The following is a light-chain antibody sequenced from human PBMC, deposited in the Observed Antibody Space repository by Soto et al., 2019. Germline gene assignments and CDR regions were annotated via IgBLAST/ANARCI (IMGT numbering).Light chain of an antibody. V-gene: IGLV2-8*01. J-gene: IGLJ2*01. CDR2: EVS. CDR1: SSDVGGDNY. Sequence: QSALTQPPSASGSPGQSVTISCTGTSSDVGGDNYVSWYQQHPGKAPKLMISEVSKRPSGVPDRFSGSKSGNTASLTVSGLQAEDEADYYCSSFAGNLNVVFGGGTKLTVL. CDR3: SSFAGNLNVV.